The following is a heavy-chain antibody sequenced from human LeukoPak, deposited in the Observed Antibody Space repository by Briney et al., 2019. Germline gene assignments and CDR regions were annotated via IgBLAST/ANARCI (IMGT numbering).Heavy chain of an antibody. CDR3: VRGPYGASISKWFDP. J-gene: IGHJ5*02. Sequence: KASETLSLTCTVSRGSISGYSWSWIRQSPGGALEWIGYIYYSGDTAYNPSLRSRVTMSVDTSKNQLSLQLSPMTTADTAVYYCVRGPYGASISKWFDPWGQGTQVIVSP. CDR1: RGSISGYS. V-gene: IGHV4-59*01. CDR2: IYYSGDT. D-gene: IGHD4/OR15-4a*01.